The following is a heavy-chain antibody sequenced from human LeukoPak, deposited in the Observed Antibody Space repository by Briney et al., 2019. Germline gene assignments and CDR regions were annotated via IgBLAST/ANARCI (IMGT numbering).Heavy chain of an antibody. Sequence: PGGSLRLSWAASGFTFSSYAMGWVRQAPGKGLEWVSAISVSGGSTYYADSVKGRFTISRDNSKNTLYLQMNSLRAEDTAVYYCAKALVGATPQTFDYWGQGTLVTVSS. CDR2: ISVSGGST. V-gene: IGHV3-23*01. D-gene: IGHD1-26*01. CDR3: AKALVGATPQTFDY. CDR1: GFTFSSYA. J-gene: IGHJ4*02.